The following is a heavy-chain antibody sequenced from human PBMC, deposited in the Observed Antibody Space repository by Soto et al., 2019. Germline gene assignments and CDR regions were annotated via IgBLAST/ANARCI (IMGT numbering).Heavy chain of an antibody. CDR1: GGSISSSSYY. D-gene: IGHD3-3*01. V-gene: IGHV4-39*01. CDR3: ASRYTIFGVVNNYYYGMDV. Sequence: QLQLQESGPGLVKPSETLSLTCTVSGGSISSSSYYWGWIRQPPGKGLEWIGSIYYSGSTYYNPSLKSRVPISVDTSKNQFSLKLSSVTAADTAVYYCASRYTIFGVVNNYYYGMDVWGQGTTVTVSS. J-gene: IGHJ6*02. CDR2: IYYSGST.